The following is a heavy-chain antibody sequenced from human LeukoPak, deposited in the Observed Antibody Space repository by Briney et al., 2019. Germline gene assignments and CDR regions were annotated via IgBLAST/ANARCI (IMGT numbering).Heavy chain of an antibody. D-gene: IGHD1-26*01. CDR3: ARYIVSYPHDAFDI. CDR1: GGSFSGYY. J-gene: IGHJ3*02. Sequence: SETLSLTCAVYGGSFSGYYWSWIRQPPGKGLEWIGYIYYSGSNSYNPSLKSRVTISVDTSKKQFSLKLSSVTAADTAFYYCARYIVSYPHDAFDIWGQGTMVTVSS. CDR2: IYYSGSN. V-gene: IGHV4-59*01.